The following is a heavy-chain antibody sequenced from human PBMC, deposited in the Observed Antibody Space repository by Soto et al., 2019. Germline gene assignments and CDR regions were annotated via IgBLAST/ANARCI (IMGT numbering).Heavy chain of an antibody. CDR3: AKGRSVTPYSFDY. Sequence: EVQLLESGGGLVQPGGSLRLSCAASGFTFSSNAMTWVRQAPGKGLEWVSGISGSGDSTYYADSVKGRFTISRDNSKYTLYLHMNSLRAEDTAIYYCAKGRSVTPYSFDYWGQGTLVTVSS. D-gene: IGHD2-21*02. CDR1: GFTFSSNA. CDR2: ISGSGDST. J-gene: IGHJ4*02. V-gene: IGHV3-23*01.